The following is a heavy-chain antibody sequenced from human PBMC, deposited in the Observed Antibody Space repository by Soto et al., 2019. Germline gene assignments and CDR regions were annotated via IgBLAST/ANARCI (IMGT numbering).Heavy chain of an antibody. D-gene: IGHD6-6*01. CDR3: AREEYSSSSLAFDI. V-gene: IGHV3-53*01. CDR2: IYSGGST. CDR1: GFTVSSNY. J-gene: IGHJ3*02. Sequence: VQLVESGGGLIQPGGSLRLSCAASGFTVSSNYMSWVRQAPGKGLEWVSVIYSGGSTYYADSVKGRFTISRDNSKNTLYLQMNSLRAEDTAVYYCAREEYSSSSLAFDIWGQGTMVTVSS.